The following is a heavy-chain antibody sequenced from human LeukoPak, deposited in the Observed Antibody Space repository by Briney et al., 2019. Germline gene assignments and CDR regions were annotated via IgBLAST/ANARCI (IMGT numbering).Heavy chain of an antibody. J-gene: IGHJ5*02. CDR2: IYTSGST. D-gene: IGHD2-15*01. V-gene: IGHV4-61*02. CDR3: ARIAMVAATQWFDP. Sequence: PSETLSLTCTVSGGSISRGSYYWSWIRQPAGKGLEWMGRIYTSGSTNYNPSLKSRVTISVDTSKNQFSLKLRSVTAADTAVYYCARIAMVAATQWFDPWGQGTLVTVSS. CDR1: GGSISRGSYY.